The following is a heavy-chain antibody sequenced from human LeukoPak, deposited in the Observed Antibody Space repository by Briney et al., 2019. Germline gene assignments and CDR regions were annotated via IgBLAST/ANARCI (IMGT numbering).Heavy chain of an antibody. Sequence: SETLSLTCAVYGGSFSGYYWSWIRQPPGKGLEWIGEINHSGSTNYNPSLKSRVTISVDTSKNQFSLKLSSVTAADTAVYYCARRRWDFWSGAPFDYWGQGTLVTVSP. V-gene: IGHV4-34*01. CDR3: ARRRWDFWSGAPFDY. CDR1: GGSFSGYY. D-gene: IGHD3-3*01. J-gene: IGHJ4*02. CDR2: INHSGST.